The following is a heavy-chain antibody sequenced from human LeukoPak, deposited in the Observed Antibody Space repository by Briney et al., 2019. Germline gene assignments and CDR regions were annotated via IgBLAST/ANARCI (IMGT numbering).Heavy chain of an antibody. CDR1: GDSISSYY. J-gene: IGHJ4*02. CDR2: IYYSGST. Sequence: SETLSLTCTVSGDSISSYYWTWIRQPPGKGLEWIGYIYYSGSTNYNPSLKSRITISVDTSKNQFSLKLSSVTAADTAVYYCARRGQGAAAAPFDYWGQGTLVTVSS. V-gene: IGHV4-59*08. CDR3: ARRGQGAAAAPFDY. D-gene: IGHD6-13*01.